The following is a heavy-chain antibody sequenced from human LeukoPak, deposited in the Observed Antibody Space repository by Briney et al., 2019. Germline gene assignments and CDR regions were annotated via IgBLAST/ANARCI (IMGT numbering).Heavy chain of an antibody. Sequence: ASVKVSCKASGYTFTSYTINWVRQAPGQGLEWMGWISVHNGNTKYAQKLQGRVTLTTDTSTSTAYMELRGLRSDDTAVYYCARDRMILGVPFDYWGQGTLVTVSS. CDR2: ISVHNGNT. CDR1: GYTFTSYT. D-gene: IGHD3-10*01. V-gene: IGHV1-18*01. CDR3: ARDRMILGVPFDY. J-gene: IGHJ4*02.